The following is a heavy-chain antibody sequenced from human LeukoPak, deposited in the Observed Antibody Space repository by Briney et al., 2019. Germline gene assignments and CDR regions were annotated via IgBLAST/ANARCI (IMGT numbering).Heavy chain of an antibody. D-gene: IGHD3-22*01. V-gene: IGHV4-59*08. J-gene: IGHJ4*01. CDR1: GASINNNF. Sequence: SETLSLACTVSGASINNNFWTWIRQPPGKGLEWIGYIYSSGSANYNPSLKSRVIISGDTSKNQISLNLTSVTAADTAVYFCARHRDYYDTWGHGTLVTVSS. CDR2: IYSSGSA. CDR3: ARHRDYYDT.